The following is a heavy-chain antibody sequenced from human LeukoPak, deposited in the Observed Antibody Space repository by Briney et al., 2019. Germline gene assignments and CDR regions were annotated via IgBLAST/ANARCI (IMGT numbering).Heavy chain of an antibody. V-gene: IGHV4-59*08. D-gene: IGHD2-21*01. CDR1: GGSISSYY. CDR3: AKQRSWVGILAYYYYGMDV. CDR2: IYYSGST. J-gene: IGHJ6*02. Sequence: PSETLSLTCTVSGGSISSYYWSWIRQPPGKGLEWIGYIYYSGSTNYNPSLKSRVTISVDTSKNQFSLKLSSVTAADTAVYYCAKQRSWVGILAYYYYGMDVWGQGTTVTVSS.